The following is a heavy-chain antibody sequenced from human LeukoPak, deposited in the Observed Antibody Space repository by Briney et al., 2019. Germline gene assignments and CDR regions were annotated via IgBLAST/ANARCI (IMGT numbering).Heavy chain of an antibody. CDR2: SSSSGSYI. CDR1: GFTLSSYS. D-gene: IGHD6-13*01. Sequence: GGSLRLSCAASGFTLSSYSMNWVRQAPGKGLEWVSSSSSSGSYIYYADSVKGRFTISRDNAKNVLYLQMNSLRVEDTAVYYCAAGTAADYWGLGTLVTVSS. J-gene: IGHJ4*02. CDR3: AAGTAADY. V-gene: IGHV3-21*04.